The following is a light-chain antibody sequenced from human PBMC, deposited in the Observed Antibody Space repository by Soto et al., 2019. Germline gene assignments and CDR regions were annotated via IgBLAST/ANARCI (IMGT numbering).Light chain of an antibody. V-gene: IGKV3-20*01. Sequence: EIVLKQSPGTLSLSPGERATLSCRASQSVSSSYLAWYQQKPGQAPRLLIDGASSRATGIPDRFSGSGSGTDFTLTISRLEPEDFAVYYCQQYGSSPTFGGGTKVEIK. J-gene: IGKJ4*01. CDR1: QSVSSSY. CDR3: QQYGSSPT. CDR2: GAS.